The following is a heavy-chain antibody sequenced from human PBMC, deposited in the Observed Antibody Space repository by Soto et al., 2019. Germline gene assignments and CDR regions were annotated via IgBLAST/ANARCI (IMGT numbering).Heavy chain of an antibody. CDR2: VSANGDIT. Sequence: EVKVLESGGALVQPGGSLRLSCVASGFTFSEYAMTWVRQAPGKGLDWVSSVSANGDITYYADSVKGRFTISRDNYNNTLLLQMNSLRAEDTDLYYCARGDRGVSGSPARYYFSGLDVWGKGTTVIVSS. CDR3: ARGDRGVSGSPARYYFSGLDV. CDR1: GFTFSEYA. V-gene: IGHV3-23*01. D-gene: IGHD2-8*02. J-gene: IGHJ6*04.